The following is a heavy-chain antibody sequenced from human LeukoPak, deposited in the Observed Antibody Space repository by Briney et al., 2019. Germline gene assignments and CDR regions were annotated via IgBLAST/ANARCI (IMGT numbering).Heavy chain of an antibody. J-gene: IGHJ4*02. D-gene: IGHD3-22*01. V-gene: IGHV3-23*01. CDR1: GITFSNYA. CDR2: ITSSSGST. Sequence: PGRSLRRSCAAAGITFSNYAMTWVRQAPGKGPEWVSVITSSSGSTSYADSVEGRFTISRDNSKNTLYLQMNSLRAEDTAIYYCTKRGDSRSFDYWGQGTLVTVSS. CDR3: TKRGDSRSFDY.